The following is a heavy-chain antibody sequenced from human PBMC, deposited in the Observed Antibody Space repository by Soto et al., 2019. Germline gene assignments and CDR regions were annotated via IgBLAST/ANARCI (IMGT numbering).Heavy chain of an antibody. Sequence: QVQLVESGGGVVQPGSSLRLSCAASGFNFSSFGMHWVRQAPGKGLEWVALMSYDGSSKYYQDSLKGRFTISRDKSKNTLYLQVSSLRVEDTAVYCCAKDRGWSSADLEYWGQGNLVTVSS. CDR2: MSYDGSSK. D-gene: IGHD6-19*01. J-gene: IGHJ4*02. CDR3: AKDRGWSSADLEY. V-gene: IGHV3-30*18. CDR1: GFNFSSFG.